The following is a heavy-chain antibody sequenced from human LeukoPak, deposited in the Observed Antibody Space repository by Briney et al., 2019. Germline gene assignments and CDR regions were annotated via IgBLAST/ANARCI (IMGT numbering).Heavy chain of an antibody. CDR2: ISGSGGST. Sequence: GGSLRLSCAASGFTFSSYAMSWLRQAPGKGLGWVSAISGSGGSTYYADAVKGRFTISRDNSKNTLYLQMNSLRAEDTAVYYCAKEGNGDYYFDYWGQGTLVTVSS. CDR3: AKEGNGDYYFDY. V-gene: IGHV3-23*01. CDR1: GFTFSSYA. J-gene: IGHJ4*02. D-gene: IGHD4-17*01.